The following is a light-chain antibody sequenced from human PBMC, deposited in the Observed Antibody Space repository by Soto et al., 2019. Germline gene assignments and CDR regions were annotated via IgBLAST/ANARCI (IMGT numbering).Light chain of an antibody. J-gene: IGLJ3*02. Sequence: QSALTQPASVSGSPGQSITISCTGTSSDVGGYNYVSWYQQHPGKAPKLMIYDASNRPSGVSNRFSGSKSGNTASLTISGLQAEDEADYYCSSYTSSSTLGGVFGGGTKLTVL. CDR2: DAS. CDR1: SSDVGGYNY. V-gene: IGLV2-14*01. CDR3: SSYTSSSTLGGV.